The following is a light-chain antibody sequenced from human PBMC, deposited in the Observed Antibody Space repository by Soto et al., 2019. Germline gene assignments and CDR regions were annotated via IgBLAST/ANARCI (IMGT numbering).Light chain of an antibody. CDR3: QQRSNWRVT. V-gene: IGKV3-11*01. CDR1: QRVSRD. Sequence: IGMTQYPTAPSVSPGEKVTLSPRASQRVSRDLAWYQQKPGQAPRLLIYDTSNRATGIPARFSGSGSGTDFTLTISSLEPEDIAVYYCQQRSNWRVTFGGGTKVDIK. J-gene: IGKJ4*01. CDR2: DTS.